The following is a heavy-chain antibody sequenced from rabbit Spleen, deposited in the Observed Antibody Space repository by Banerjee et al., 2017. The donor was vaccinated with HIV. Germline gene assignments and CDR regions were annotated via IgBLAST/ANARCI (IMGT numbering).Heavy chain of an antibody. J-gene: IGHJ4*01. CDR2: IYAGSSGST. V-gene: IGHV1S40*01. CDR1: GFSFNSGHD. D-gene: IGHD4-1*01. Sequence: LEESGGGLVKPGASLTLTCKASGFSFNSGHDMCWVRQAPGKGLEWIACIYAGSSGSTYSATWAKGRFTISKTSSTTVTLQMTSLTAADTATYFCARDLAGVIGWNFGWWGPGTLVTVS. CDR3: ARDLAGVIGWNFGW.